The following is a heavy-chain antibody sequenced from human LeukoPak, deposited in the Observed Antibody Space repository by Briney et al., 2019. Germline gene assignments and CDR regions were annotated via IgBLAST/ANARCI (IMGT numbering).Heavy chain of an antibody. CDR3: ARVHGYYIGLYYFDY. CDR1: GYTYTTYG. CDR2: ISGNGDNT. V-gene: IGHV1-18*01. J-gene: IGHJ4*02. Sequence: WASVKVSCKASGYTYTTYGISWVRQAPGQGLEWMGWISGNGDNTKYVQEFQGRVTTTTDTSTSTAYMDLRSLRSDGTAIYYCARVHGYYIGLYYFDYWGQGTLVTVSS. D-gene: IGHD4-17*01.